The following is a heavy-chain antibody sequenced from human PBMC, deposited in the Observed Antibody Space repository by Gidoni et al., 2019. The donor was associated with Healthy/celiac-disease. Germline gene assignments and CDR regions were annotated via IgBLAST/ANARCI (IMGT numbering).Heavy chain of an antibody. J-gene: IGHJ4*02. CDR3: ARSVLTPIGYCEYFDY. CDR1: GGHFSSYA. Sequence: QVQLVQSGAEVKKQGSSVKVSCQASGGHFSSYAISCVRQAPGQGSEWMGGIIPSFGTANYSQKFQGRVTITSDKSTSTAYMELSSLRSEDTAVYYCARSVLTPIGYCEYFDYWGQGTLVTVSS. D-gene: IGHD5-12*01. CDR2: IIPSFGTA. V-gene: IGHV1-69*06.